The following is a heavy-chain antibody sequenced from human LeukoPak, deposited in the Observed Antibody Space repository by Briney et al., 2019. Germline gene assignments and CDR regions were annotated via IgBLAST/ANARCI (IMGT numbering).Heavy chain of an antibody. CDR1: GYTFTSYY. CDR2: INPSGGST. V-gene: IGHV1-46*01. D-gene: IGHD3-3*01. J-gene: IGHJ6*03. Sequence: ASVTVSCKASGYTFTSYYMHWVRQAPGQGLEWMGIINPSGGSTSYAQKFQGRVTMTRDMSTSTVYMELSSLRSEDTVVYYCARENRSDYYYYYMDVWGKGTTVTVSS. CDR3: ARENRSDYYYYYMDV.